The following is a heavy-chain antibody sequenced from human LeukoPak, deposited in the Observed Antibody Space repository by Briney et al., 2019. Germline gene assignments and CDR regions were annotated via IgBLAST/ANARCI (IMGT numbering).Heavy chain of an antibody. J-gene: IGHJ6*03. V-gene: IGHV4-39*01. CDR2: IYYSGST. Sequence: TSETLSLTCTVSGGSISSSSYYWGWIRQPPGKGLEWIGSIYYSGSTYYNPSLKSRVTISVDTSKNQFSLKLSSVTAADTAVYYCARQEYYYGSGSYLLYYYYMDVWGKGTTVTVSS. D-gene: IGHD3-10*01. CDR3: ARQEYYYGSGSYLLYYYYMDV. CDR1: GGSISSSSYY.